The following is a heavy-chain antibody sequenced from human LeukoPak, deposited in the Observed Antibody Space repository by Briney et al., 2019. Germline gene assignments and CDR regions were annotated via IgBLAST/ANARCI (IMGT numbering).Heavy chain of an antibody. D-gene: IGHD2-21*02. CDR3: AGWPGDSKYYFDY. J-gene: IGHJ4*02. CDR2: ISSSSSYI. Sequence: GRSLRLSCAASGFTFSSYSMNWIRQAPGKGLEWVSSISSSSSYIYYADSVKGRFTISRDNAKNSLYLQMNSLRAEDTAVYYCAGWPGDSKYYFDYWGQGTLVTVSS. V-gene: IGHV3-21*01. CDR1: GFTFSSYS.